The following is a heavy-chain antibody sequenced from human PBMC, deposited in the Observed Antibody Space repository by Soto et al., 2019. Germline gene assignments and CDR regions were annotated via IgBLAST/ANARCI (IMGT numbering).Heavy chain of an antibody. V-gene: IGHV1-46*01. CDR2: INPSGGST. J-gene: IGHJ3*02. CDR1: VCSFTSYY. Sequence: ASVKVSCKASVCSFTSYYMHWVRQAPGQGLEWMGIINPSGGSTSYAQKFQGRVTMTRDTSTSTVYMELSSLRSEDTAVYYCASNVGDYDSSGYGFSPDAFDIWGQGTMVTVSS. D-gene: IGHD3-22*01. CDR3: ASNVGDYDSSGYGFSPDAFDI.